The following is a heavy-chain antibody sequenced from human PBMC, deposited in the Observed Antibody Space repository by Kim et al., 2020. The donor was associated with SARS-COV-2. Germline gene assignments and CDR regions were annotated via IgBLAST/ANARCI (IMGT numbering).Heavy chain of an antibody. CDR3: ARGITMVRGVIGFDP. CDR2: ISSSSSAI. CDR1: GFTFSSYS. Sequence: GGSLRLSCAASGFTFSSYSMNWVRQAPGKGLEWVSYISSSSSAIYYADSVKGRFTISRDNAKNSLYLQMNSLRDEDTAVYYCARGITMVRGVIGFDPWGQGTLVTVSS. J-gene: IGHJ5*02. D-gene: IGHD3-10*01. V-gene: IGHV3-48*02.